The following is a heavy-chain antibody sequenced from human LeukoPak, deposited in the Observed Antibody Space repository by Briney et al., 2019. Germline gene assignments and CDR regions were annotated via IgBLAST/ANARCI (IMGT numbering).Heavy chain of an antibody. D-gene: IGHD3-22*01. Sequence: PGGSLRLSCAASGFTFSSYAMSWVRQAPGKGLEWVSAISGSGGSTYYADSVKGRFTISRDDSKNTLYLQMNSLRAEDTAVYYCAKGLSSIGITVIVVVTTDYWGQGTLVTVSS. J-gene: IGHJ4*02. V-gene: IGHV3-23*01. CDR1: GFTFSSYA. CDR2: ISGSGGST. CDR3: AKGLSSIGITVIVVVTTDY.